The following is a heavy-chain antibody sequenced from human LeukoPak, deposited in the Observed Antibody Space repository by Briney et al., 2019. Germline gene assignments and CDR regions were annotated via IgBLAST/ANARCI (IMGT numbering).Heavy chain of an antibody. CDR3: AKGGGIQLWLEHDY. D-gene: IGHD5-18*01. CDR1: GFTFSSYA. V-gene: IGHV3-23*01. J-gene: IGHJ4*02. Sequence: GGSLRLSCAASGFTFSSYAMSWVRQAPGKGLEWVSAISTSGGSTYYADSVKGRFTISRDNSKNTLYLQMNSLRAEDTALYYCAKGGGIQLWLEHDYWGQGTLVTVSS. CDR2: ISTSGGST.